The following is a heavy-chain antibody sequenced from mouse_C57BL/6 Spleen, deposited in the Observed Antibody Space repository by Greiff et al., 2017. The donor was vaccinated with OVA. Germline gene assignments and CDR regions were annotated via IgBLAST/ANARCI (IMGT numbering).Heavy chain of an antibody. V-gene: IGHV1-81*01. CDR1: GYTFTSYG. CDR3: AREEATVVATGDYFDY. D-gene: IGHD1-1*01. J-gene: IGHJ2*01. Sequence: VQLQQSGAELARPGASVKLSCKASGYTFTSYGISWVKQRTGQGLEWIGEIYPRSGNTYYNEKFKGKATLTADKSSSTAYMELRSLTSEDSAVYFCAREEATVVATGDYFDYWGQGTTLTVSS. CDR2: IYPRSGNT.